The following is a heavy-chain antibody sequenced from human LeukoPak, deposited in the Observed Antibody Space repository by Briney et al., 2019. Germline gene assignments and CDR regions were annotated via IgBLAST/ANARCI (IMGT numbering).Heavy chain of an antibody. CDR2: INPNSGGT. CDR1: GYTFTGYY. D-gene: IGHD3-22*01. CDR3: ARDRVVDYYDSSVVYFDY. Sequence: ASVKVSCKASGYTFTGYYMHWVRQAPGQGLEWMGRINPNSGGTNYAQKFQGRVTMTRDTSISTAYMELSRLRSDDTAVYYCARDRVVDYYDSSVVYFDYWGQGTLVTVSS. J-gene: IGHJ4*02. V-gene: IGHV1-2*06.